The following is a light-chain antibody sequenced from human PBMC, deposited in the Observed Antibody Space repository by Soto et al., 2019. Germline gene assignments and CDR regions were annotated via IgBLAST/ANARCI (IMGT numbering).Light chain of an antibody. CDR2: DTT. V-gene: IGLV7-46*01. CDR1: TGPVTSTHF. Sequence: QTVVTQEPSLIVSPGGTVTLTCGSSTGPVTSTHFPYWFQQKPGQAPRTLIYDTTNRHYWTPARFSGSLLGGKAALTLSGAQTEDEADYYCLLSYSGARVFGGGTQLTVL. J-gene: IGLJ2*01. CDR3: LLSYSGARV.